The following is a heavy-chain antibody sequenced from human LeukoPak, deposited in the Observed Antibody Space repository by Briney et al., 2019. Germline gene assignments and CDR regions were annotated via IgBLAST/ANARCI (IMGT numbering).Heavy chain of an antibody. D-gene: IGHD1-7*01. CDR2: FDPEDGET. Sequence: ASVKVSCKVSGYTLTELSMHWVRQAPGKGLEWMGGFDPEDGETIYAQKLQGRVTMTTDTSTSTAYMELRSLRSDDTAVYYCARVGTTSNSDYWGQGTLVTVSS. CDR1: GYTLTELS. V-gene: IGHV1-24*01. CDR3: ARVGTTSNSDY. J-gene: IGHJ4*02.